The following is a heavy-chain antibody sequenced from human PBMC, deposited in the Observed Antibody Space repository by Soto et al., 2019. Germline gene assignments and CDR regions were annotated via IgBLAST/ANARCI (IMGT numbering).Heavy chain of an antibody. D-gene: IGHD3-22*01. CDR2: ISGSGAGA. CDR1: GFTFSTYA. V-gene: IGHV3-23*01. CDR3: AKAFDASGYYYARAFDY. J-gene: IGHJ4*02. Sequence: EVQLLESGGGLVQPGGSLRLSCAASGFTFSTYAMAWVRQAPGKGLEWVSAISGSGAGAYVADSVRGRFTISRDNSKNTLDRQMCGLRAEDTALYYCAKAFDASGYYYARAFDYWGQGTLVTVSS.